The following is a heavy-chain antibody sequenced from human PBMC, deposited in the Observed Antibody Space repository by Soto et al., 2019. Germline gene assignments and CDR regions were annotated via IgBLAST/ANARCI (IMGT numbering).Heavy chain of an antibody. V-gene: IGHV3-23*01. CDR1: GFTFSSYA. J-gene: IGHJ4*02. CDR2: ISGSGGST. D-gene: IGHD3-22*01. CDR3: ATNGAMIVVVTKYYFDY. Sequence: GGSLRLSCAASGFTFSSYAMSWVRQAPGKGLEWVSAISGSGGSTYYADSVKGRFTISRDNSKNTLYLQMNSLRAEDTAVYYCATNGAMIVVVTKYYFDYWGQGTLVTVAS.